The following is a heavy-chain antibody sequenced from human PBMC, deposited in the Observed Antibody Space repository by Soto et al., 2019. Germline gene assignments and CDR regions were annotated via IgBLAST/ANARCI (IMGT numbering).Heavy chain of an antibody. J-gene: IGHJ5*02. CDR2: INTYNGNT. V-gene: IGHV1-18*01. D-gene: IGHD3-10*01. CDR3: ARGVGSGTYYNQYNWFDP. Sequence: QVQLVQSGAEVKKPGASVKVSCKASGYTFTNYGISWVRQAPGQGLEWMGWINTYNGNTNHAQKLQGRVTMTTDTCTTTXXMELRSLRSDDTAVYYCARGVGSGTYYNQYNWFDPWGQGTLVTVSS. CDR1: GYTFTNYG.